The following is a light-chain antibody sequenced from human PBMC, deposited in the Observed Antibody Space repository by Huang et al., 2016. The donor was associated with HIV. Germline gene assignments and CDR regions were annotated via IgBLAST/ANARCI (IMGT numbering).Light chain of an antibody. V-gene: IGKV1-8*01. CDR2: ATS. Sequence: AIRITQSPSSFSASTGDKVSITCRASQDINTYLAWYQQKPGKPPSLLIYATSTLQSGVPSRFSGSGSGTDFTLTITHLQSEDFATYDCQQYYSFPLTFGQGSQVEV. J-gene: IGKJ1*01. CDR3: QQYYSFPLT. CDR1: QDINTY.